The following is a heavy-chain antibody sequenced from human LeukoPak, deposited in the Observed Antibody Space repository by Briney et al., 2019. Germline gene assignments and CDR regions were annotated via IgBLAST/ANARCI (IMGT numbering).Heavy chain of an antibody. CDR1: GYTLTELS. V-gene: IGHV1-24*01. J-gene: IGHJ4*02. Sequence: ASVKVSCKVSGYTLTELSMHWVRQAPGKGLEWMGGFDPEDGETIYAQKFQGRVTMTEDTSTDTAYMELSSLRSEDTAVYYCATGITRTFGLILWGQGTLVTVSS. CDR3: ATGITRTFGLIL. D-gene: IGHD1-20*01. CDR2: FDPEDGET.